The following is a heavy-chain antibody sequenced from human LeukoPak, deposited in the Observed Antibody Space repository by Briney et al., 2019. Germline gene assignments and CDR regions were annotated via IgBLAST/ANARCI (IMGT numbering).Heavy chain of an antibody. J-gene: IGHJ3*02. D-gene: IGHD2-15*01. Sequence: GGSLRLSCAASGFTFSSYGMHWVRQTLGKGLEWVAVISSDGSNKYYVDSVKGRFTISRDNSKNTLYLQMNSLRVEDTAVYYCARSRGSPNSGEDAFDIWGQGTVVTVSS. CDR1: GFTFSSYG. CDR3: ARSRGSPNSGEDAFDI. CDR2: ISSDGSNK. V-gene: IGHV3-30*03.